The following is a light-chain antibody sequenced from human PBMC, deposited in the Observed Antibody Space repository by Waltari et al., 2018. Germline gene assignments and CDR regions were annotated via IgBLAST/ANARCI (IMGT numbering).Light chain of an antibody. CDR1: EAINKW. CDR3: QQYNRFSP. J-gene: IGKJ1*01. CDR2: DAS. V-gene: IGKV1-5*01. Sequence: DTQLSQFPSTLAASVEDRVTITCRAREAINKWLAWYQQKPGKAPKVLIYDASTLQSRVPSRFSGSGSGTEFTLTIDSLQPDDFATYYCQQYNRFSPFGQGTNVEVK.